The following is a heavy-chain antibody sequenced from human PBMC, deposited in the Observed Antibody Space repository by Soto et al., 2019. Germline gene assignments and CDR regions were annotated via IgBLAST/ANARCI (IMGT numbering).Heavy chain of an antibody. V-gene: IGHV4-4*02. J-gene: IGHJ4*02. Sequence: QVQLQESGPGLVKPSRTLTLNCAVSGDSFSGPNWWTWVRQPPGKGLEWIGDILQTGQTDYSPSLSSRLTICIATSKSEFSLNLTSVTATDTAVYYCARSPRLVGGKWYLDYWRQGARVTVSS. D-gene: IGHD2-15*01. CDR1: GDSFSGPNW. CDR2: ILQTGQT. CDR3: ARSPRLVGGKWYLDY.